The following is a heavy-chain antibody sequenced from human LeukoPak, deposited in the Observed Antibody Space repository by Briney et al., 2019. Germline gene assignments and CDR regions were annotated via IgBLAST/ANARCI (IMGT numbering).Heavy chain of an antibody. CDR3: VRVVDCGRASCYAIDY. CDR1: GFTVSSNY. CDR2: IYSGGST. D-gene: IGHD2-2*01. V-gene: IGHV3-66*01. Sequence: PGGSLRLSCAASGFTVSSNYMSWVRQAPGKGLEWVSIIYSGGSTYYTDSVRGRFIISRDISKNTLYLQMNSLRAEDTAVYYCVRVVDCGRASCYAIDYWGQGTLVTVSS. J-gene: IGHJ4*02.